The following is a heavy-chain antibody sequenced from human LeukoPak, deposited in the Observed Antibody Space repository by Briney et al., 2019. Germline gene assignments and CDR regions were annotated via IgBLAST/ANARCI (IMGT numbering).Heavy chain of an antibody. Sequence: ETLSLTCAVYGGSFSGYYWSWIRQPPGKGLEWVASMNEDGGEIHYVDSVKGRFTISRDNAKNSLYLQMNSLTAEDTTVYYCVRAYHPGGWFDPWGQGTLVTVSS. CDR1: GGSFSGYY. D-gene: IGHD2-21*01. V-gene: IGHV3-7*04. J-gene: IGHJ5*02. CDR2: MNEDGGEI. CDR3: VRAYHPGGWFDP.